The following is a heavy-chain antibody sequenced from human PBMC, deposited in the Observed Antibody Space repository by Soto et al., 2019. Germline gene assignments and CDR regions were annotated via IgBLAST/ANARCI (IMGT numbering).Heavy chain of an antibody. J-gene: IGHJ6*02. D-gene: IGHD2-2*01. CDR1: GGSISSGGYY. Sequence: SXTLSLTCTVSGGSISSGGYYWAWIRQHPGKGLEWIGYIYHSGSTYYNPSLKSRVDISVDRSKNQFSLKLSSVSAADTAVYYCAREKCSTSCPMDVWGQGTTVTVSS. CDR3: AREKCSTSCPMDV. CDR2: IYHSGST. V-gene: IGHV4-31*03.